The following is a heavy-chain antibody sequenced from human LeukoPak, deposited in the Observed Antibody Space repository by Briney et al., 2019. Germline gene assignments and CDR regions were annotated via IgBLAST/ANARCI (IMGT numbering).Heavy chain of an antibody. J-gene: IGHJ4*02. CDR3: AKDVTIVVVTYFDY. V-gene: IGHV3-23*01. Sequence: GGSLRLSCAASGFTFSNYAMSWVRQAPGKGLEWVSAISGSGGSTYYADSVKGRFTISRDNSKNTLYLQMNSLRAEDTAVYYCAKDVTIVVVTYFDYWGQGTLVTVSS. D-gene: IGHD2-21*02. CDR2: ISGSGGST. CDR1: GFTFSNYA.